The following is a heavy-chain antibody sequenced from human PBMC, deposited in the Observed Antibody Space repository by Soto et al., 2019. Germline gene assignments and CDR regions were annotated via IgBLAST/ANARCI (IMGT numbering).Heavy chain of an antibody. D-gene: IGHD4-17*01. CDR2: VYATGTS. CDR1: GGSMSKFY. V-gene: IGHV4-4*07. J-gene: IGHJ5*02. Sequence: LSLTCSVSGGSMSKFYWSWIRKTAGKGLEWMGRVYATGTSDYNPSLRSRIAMSVDISKKTFSLRLRSVTAADTGVYYCVRDGSKTLRDCFDPWGQGRLVTVSS. CDR3: VRDGSKTLRDCFDP.